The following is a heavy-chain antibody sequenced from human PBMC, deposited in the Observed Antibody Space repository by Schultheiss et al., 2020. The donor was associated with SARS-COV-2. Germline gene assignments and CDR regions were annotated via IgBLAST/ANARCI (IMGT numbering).Heavy chain of an antibody. J-gene: IGHJ4*02. CDR3: ARFRRGFTRYCSATGCYSFDY. CDR2: IYYSGST. CDR1: GGSISSHY. D-gene: IGHD2-15*01. Sequence: SETLSLTCTVSGGSISSHYWSWIRQPPGKGLEWIGYIYYSGSTNYNPSLKSRVTISVDTSKNQFSLKLSSVTAADTAVYYCARFRRGFTRYCSATGCYSFDYWGQGTLVTVSS. V-gene: IGHV4-59*08.